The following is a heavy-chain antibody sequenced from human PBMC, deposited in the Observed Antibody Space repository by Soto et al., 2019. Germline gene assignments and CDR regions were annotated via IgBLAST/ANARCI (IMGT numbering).Heavy chain of an antibody. J-gene: IGHJ4*02. D-gene: IGHD3-22*01. Sequence: GASVKVSCKASGGTFGSYAISWVRQAPGQGLEWMGGIIPIFGTANYAQKFQGRVTITADESTSTAYMELSSLRSEDTAVYYCASNPIGYYDSSGYYSTHFDYWGQGTLVTVSS. CDR2: IIPIFGTA. CDR1: GGTFGSYA. CDR3: ASNPIGYYDSSGYYSTHFDY. V-gene: IGHV1-69*13.